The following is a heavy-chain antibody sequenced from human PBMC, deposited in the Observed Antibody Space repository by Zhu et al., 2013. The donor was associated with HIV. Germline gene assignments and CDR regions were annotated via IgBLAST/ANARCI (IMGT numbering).Heavy chain of an antibody. D-gene: IGHD2-2*01. V-gene: IGHV1-3*01. CDR1: GYTFTNYA. J-gene: IGHJ5*02. CDR2: INAGNGNT. Sequence: QVQLVQSGAEVKKPGASVKVSCKASGYTFTNYAMHWVRQAPGQRLEWMGWINAGNGNTKFSRKFQGRVTITRDTSASTAYMELSSLRSEDTAVYYCARGQDQLLFYWFDPWGQGTLVTVSS. CDR3: ARGQDQLLFYWFDP.